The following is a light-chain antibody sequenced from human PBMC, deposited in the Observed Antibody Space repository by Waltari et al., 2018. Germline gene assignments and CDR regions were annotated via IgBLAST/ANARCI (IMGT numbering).Light chain of an antibody. J-gene: IGLJ2*01. CDR2: EDT. V-gene: IGLV3-10*01. Sequence: SYELTQPPSVSVSPGQTARIPCSGDALPKKYVHRYQQKSGQAPVLVIYEDTERPSGIPERFSGSSSGTMATLTISGAQVEDEADYYCYSGDDSGNQEVFGGGTKLTVL. CDR1: ALPKKY. CDR3: YSGDDSGNQEV.